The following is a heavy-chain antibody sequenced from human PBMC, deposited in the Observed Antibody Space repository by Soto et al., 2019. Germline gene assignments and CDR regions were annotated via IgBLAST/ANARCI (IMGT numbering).Heavy chain of an antibody. D-gene: IGHD7-27*01. J-gene: IGHJ3*01. Sequence: QAQLVQSGAVVRKPRSSVRVSCRASGGPFTRYAVSWVGQAPGQGLEWIGGITPIAETTNYAQKFRGRLSIAVYESADLVHIELRRLTSNDTGVFFVAMGVAQGQTAEPDAVDVWGQGSRVTVSS. CDR3: AMGVAQGQTAEPDAVDV. V-gene: IGHV1-69*01. CDR2: ITPIAETT. CDR1: GGPFTRYA.